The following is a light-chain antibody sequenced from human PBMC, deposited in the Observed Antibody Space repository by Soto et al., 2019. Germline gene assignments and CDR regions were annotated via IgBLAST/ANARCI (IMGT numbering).Light chain of an antibody. CDR1: QSVSRSF. CDR2: DVF. J-gene: IGKJ2*01. CDR3: QQYGSSPYT. V-gene: IGKV3-20*01. Sequence: EMGLTESPGTLSLSPGERVTLSCRASQSVSRSFLAWYQEKPGQAPRLLIYDVFNRASGIPDRFSGSWSGTDFTLTISRLEPEDFAVYYWQQYGSSPYTFGQGSKLVIK.